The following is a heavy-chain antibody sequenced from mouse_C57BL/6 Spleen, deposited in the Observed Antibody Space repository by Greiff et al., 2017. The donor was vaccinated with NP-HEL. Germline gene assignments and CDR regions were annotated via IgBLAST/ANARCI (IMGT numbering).Heavy chain of an antibody. CDR1: GYAFTNYL. V-gene: IGHV1-54*01. J-gene: IGHJ4*01. CDR3: ARGNDGYSRWAMDY. D-gene: IGHD2-3*01. CDR2: INPGSGGT. Sequence: QVQLQQSGAELVRPGTSVKVSCKASGYAFTNYLIEWVKQRPGQGLEWIGVINPGSGGTNYNEKFKGKATLTADKSSSTAYMQLSSLTSEDSAVYFCARGNDGYSRWAMDYWGQGTSVTVSS.